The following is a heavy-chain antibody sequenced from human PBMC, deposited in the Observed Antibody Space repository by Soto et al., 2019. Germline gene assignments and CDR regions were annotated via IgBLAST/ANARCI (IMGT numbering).Heavy chain of an antibody. CDR3: ARHSGMTTVTIFDY. Sequence: QVQLQESGPGLVKPSETLFLTCTVSGGSISSYYWSWIRQPPGKGLEWIGYIYYSGSTNYNPSHKSRVTISVDTSKNQFSLKLSSVTAADTAVYYCARHSGMTTVTIFDYWGQGTLVTVSS. V-gene: IGHV4-59*08. CDR1: GGSISSYY. D-gene: IGHD4-17*01. J-gene: IGHJ4*02. CDR2: IYYSGST.